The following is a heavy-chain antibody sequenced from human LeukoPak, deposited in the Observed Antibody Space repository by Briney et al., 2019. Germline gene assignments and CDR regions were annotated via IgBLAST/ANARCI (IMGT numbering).Heavy chain of an antibody. J-gene: IGHJ4*02. D-gene: IGHD5-24*01. Sequence: GESLKISCKTSGFNFTIFWIGWVRQRPGKGLEWMGIIFPRDSDTRYSPSFQGQVTISVDKSTSTAYLQWSSLKASDTAVYYCARQSVLATDYWGQGTLVTVSS. CDR2: IFPRDSDT. CDR3: ARQSVLATDY. CDR1: GFNFTIFW. V-gene: IGHV5-51*01.